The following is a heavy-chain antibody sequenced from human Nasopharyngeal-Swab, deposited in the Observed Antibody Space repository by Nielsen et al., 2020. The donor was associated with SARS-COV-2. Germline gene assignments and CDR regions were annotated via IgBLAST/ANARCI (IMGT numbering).Heavy chain of an antibody. CDR3: AKDGQRPLYYYAMDV. CDR2: ISWNSGSI. Sequence: SLKISCVASGFTFDDYAMHWVRQASGKGLEWVSGISWNSGSIAYADSVKGRFTISRDNAKNSLYLQMNSLRAEDTALYYCAKDGQRPLYYYAMDVWGQGTTVTVSS. D-gene: IGHD1-1*01. J-gene: IGHJ6*02. CDR1: GFTFDDYA. V-gene: IGHV3-9*01.